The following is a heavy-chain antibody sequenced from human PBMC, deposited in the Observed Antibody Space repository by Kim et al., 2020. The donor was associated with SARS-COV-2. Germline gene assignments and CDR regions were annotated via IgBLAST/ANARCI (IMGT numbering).Heavy chain of an antibody. D-gene: IGHD2-8*01. Sequence: SETLSLTCTVSGGSISYYYWSWIRQPPGKGLEWIGYIYYSGSTDYNPSLKSRVTISVDTTKNQSSLKLRTVTAADTAVYFCARVRRSCIKGVCQTHYYYGMDVWGRGTTVTVSS. CDR2: IYYSGST. J-gene: IGHJ6*02. CDR3: ARVRRSCIKGVCQTHYYYGMDV. V-gene: IGHV4-59*01. CDR1: GGSISYYY.